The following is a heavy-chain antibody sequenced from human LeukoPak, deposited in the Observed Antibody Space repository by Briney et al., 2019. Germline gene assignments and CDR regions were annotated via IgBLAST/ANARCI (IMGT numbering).Heavy chain of an antibody. D-gene: IGHD6-19*01. CDR2: IYYSGST. Sequence: SETLSLTCTVSGGSISGYYWSWIRQPPGKGLEWIGFIYYSGSTEYNPSLKSRVTISVDTSKNQFSLKLSSVTAADTAVYYCARASAVAGNSDYWGQGTLVTVSS. CDR1: GGSISGYY. V-gene: IGHV4-59*01. J-gene: IGHJ4*02. CDR3: ARASAVAGNSDY.